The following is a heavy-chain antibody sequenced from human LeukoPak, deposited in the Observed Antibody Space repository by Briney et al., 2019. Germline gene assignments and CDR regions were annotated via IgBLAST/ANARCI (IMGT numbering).Heavy chain of an antibody. CDR1: GYTFTGYY. Sequence: ASVKPSCKASGYTFTGYYMHWVRQAPGQGLEWMGWINPNSGGTNNAQKLQGCVTMTRDTCISTSYMELSRLRSDDTAVYYCARGGYCSSTSCSRGAFDIWGQGTMVTVSS. V-gene: IGHV1-2*04. D-gene: IGHD2-2*01. CDR3: ARGGYCSSTSCSRGAFDI. CDR2: INPNSGGT. J-gene: IGHJ3*02.